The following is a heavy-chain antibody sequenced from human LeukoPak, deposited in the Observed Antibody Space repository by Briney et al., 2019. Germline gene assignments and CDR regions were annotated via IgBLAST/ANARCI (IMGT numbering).Heavy chain of an antibody. V-gene: IGHV4-39*01. Sequence: SETLSLTCSVSGGSMSSSSYYYYWGWIRRPPGKGLEGIGSLFNSGSTYYNPSLKSRLTMSVDTSKNQFSMRLTSVTAADTAVYYCARNNSMVRGALDYWGQGILVTVSS. CDR3: ARNNSMVRGALDY. CDR2: LFNSGST. J-gene: IGHJ4*01. D-gene: IGHD3-10*01. CDR1: GGSMSSSSYYYY.